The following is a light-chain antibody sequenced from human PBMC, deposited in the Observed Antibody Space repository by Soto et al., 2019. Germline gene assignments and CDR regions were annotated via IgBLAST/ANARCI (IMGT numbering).Light chain of an antibody. CDR3: QKYKSALWT. Sequence: DIQMTQSPSSLSASVGDRVTITCRASQGISNYLAWYQQKPGKVTELLIYAASTLQSGVPSRFSGSGSGTDLTLTISSLQPEDVATYYCQKYKSALWTFGQGTKVEIK. V-gene: IGKV1-27*01. J-gene: IGKJ1*01. CDR1: QGISNY. CDR2: AAS.